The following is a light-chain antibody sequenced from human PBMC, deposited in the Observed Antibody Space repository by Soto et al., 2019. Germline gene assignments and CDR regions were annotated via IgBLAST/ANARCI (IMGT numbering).Light chain of an antibody. J-gene: IGLJ2*01. Sequence: QSVLTQPASVSGSPGQSITIYCTGTSSDVGSYNLVSWYQQHPGKAPKLMIYEGSKRPSGVSNRFSGSKSGNTASLTISGLQAEDEADYYCCSYAGSSTFVVFGVGTKLTVL. V-gene: IGLV2-23*03. CDR1: SSDVGSYNL. CDR3: CSYAGSSTFVV. CDR2: EGS.